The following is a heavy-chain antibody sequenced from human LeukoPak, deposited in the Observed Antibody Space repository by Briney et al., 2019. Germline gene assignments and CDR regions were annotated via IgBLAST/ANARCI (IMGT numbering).Heavy chain of an antibody. J-gene: IGHJ4*02. Sequence: SETLSLTCTVSGGSISSSSYYWGWIRQPPGKGLEWIGSIYYSGSTYYNPSLKSRVTISVDTSKNQFSLELSSVTAADTAVYYCARFAAGWNEYYFDYWGQGTLVTVSS. CDR3: ARFAAGWNEYYFDY. V-gene: IGHV4-39*01. CDR2: IYYSGST. D-gene: IGHD1-1*01. CDR1: GGSISSSSYY.